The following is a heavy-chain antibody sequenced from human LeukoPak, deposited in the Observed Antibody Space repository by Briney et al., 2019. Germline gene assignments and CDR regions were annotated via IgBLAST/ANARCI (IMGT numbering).Heavy chain of an antibody. CDR2: INPNNGGT. CDR1: GYTVTGYY. V-gene: IGHV1-2*02. Sequence: ASVKVSCKASGYTVTGYYMHWVRQAPGQGLEWMGWINPNNGGTNYAQKFQGRVTMTRDTSISTAYIALRKLTSHDTAVYYCARGRGTTSSNFDYWGQGTLVTVSS. CDR3: ARGRGTTSSNFDY. D-gene: IGHD2-2*01. J-gene: IGHJ4*02.